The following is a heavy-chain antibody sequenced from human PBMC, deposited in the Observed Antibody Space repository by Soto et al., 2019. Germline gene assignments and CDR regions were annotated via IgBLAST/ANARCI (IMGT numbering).Heavy chain of an antibody. CDR2: IYYSGST. D-gene: IGHD3-10*01. CDR1: GGSISSYY. J-gene: IGHJ5*02. CDR3: ARILLWFGELSRFDP. Sequence: SETLSLTCTFSGGSISSYYWSWIRQPPGKGLEWIGYIYYSGSTNYNPSLKSRVTISVDTSKNQFSLKLSSVTAADTAVYYCARILLWFGELSRFDPWGQGTLVTVSS. V-gene: IGHV4-59*01.